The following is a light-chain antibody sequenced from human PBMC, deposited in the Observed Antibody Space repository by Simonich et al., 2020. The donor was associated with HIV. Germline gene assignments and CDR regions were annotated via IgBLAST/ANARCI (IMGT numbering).Light chain of an antibody. CDR3: QQCHSHPHT. CDR1: KSVLYSSNNKNS. J-gene: IGKJ2*01. CDR2: LAS. V-gene: IGKV4-1*01. Sequence: DIVVTHSPDSLAVSLGERATINCKSSKSVLYSSNNKNSVAWYQQKPEQPPKLLRYLASTRESGVPDRFSGSGSGTDFTLTNSSLQAVDVAVYFCQQCHSHPHTFGQGTKVEIK.